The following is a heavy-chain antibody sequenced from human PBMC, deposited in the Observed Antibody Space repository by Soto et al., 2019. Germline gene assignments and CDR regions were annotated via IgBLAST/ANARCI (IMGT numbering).Heavy chain of an antibody. D-gene: IGHD2-2*01. CDR3: ARGGEYCSSTSSPPRPLNWFDP. V-gene: IGHV1-46*01. CDR2: INPSGGST. J-gene: IGHJ5*02. CDR1: GYTFTSYY. Sequence: ASVKVSCKASGYTFTSYYMHWVRQAPGQGLEWMGIINPSGGSTSYAQKFQGRVTMTRDTSTSTVYMELSSLRSEDTAVHYCARGGEYCSSTSSPPRPLNWFDPWGQGTLVTVSS.